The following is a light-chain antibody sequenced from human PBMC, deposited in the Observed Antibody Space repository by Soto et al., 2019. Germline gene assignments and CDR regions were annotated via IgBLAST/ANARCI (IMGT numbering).Light chain of an antibody. CDR3: QQYGSSPLIT. CDR1: QSVSSSY. CDR2: GAS. J-gene: IGKJ5*01. V-gene: IGKV3-20*01. Sequence: EIVLTQAPGTLSLSPGERPTLSCRASQSVSSSYLAWYQEKPGQAPXLXXYGASSRATGIPDRFSGSGSGTDFTLTISRLEPEDFAVYYCQQYGSSPLITFGQGTRLEIK.